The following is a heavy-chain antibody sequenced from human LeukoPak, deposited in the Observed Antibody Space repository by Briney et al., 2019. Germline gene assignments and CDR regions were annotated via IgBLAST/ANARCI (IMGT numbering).Heavy chain of an antibody. CDR2: ISSSGGST. Sequence: PGGSLRLSCAASGFTFSSYAMSWVRQAPGKGLEWVSAISSSGGSTYYADSVKGRFTISRDNSKNTLYLQMNSLRAEDTAVYYCAKDVKAGSAAGTVDYWGQGTLVTVSS. CDR3: AKDVKAGSAAGTVDY. J-gene: IGHJ4*02. V-gene: IGHV3-23*01. CDR1: GFTFSSYA. D-gene: IGHD6-13*01.